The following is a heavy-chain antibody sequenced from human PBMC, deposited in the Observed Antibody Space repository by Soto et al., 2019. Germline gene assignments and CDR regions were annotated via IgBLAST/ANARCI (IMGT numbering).Heavy chain of an antibody. CDR2: IYYTGSI. CDR3: AGAPEGYKYDDAFDI. J-gene: IGHJ3*02. CDR1: GGSVSSGSYY. Sequence: QVQLQESGPGLVKPSETLSLICTVSGGSVSSGSYYWSWIRQPPGKVLEWMVYIYYTGSINYNPSLTSRVIMSVDTSNHQFSMKFISVTAADTAIYSCAGAPEGYKYDDAFDIWGEGTIVTVA. D-gene: IGHD5-12*01. V-gene: IGHV4-61*01.